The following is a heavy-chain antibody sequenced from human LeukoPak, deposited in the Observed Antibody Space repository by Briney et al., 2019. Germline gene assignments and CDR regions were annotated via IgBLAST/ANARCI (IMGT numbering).Heavy chain of an antibody. J-gene: IGHJ4*02. CDR1: GGSISSYY. D-gene: IGHD3-10*01. CDR2: IYTSGST. Sequence: PSETLSLTCTVSGGSISSYYWSWIRQPAGKGLEWIGRIYTSGSTNYNPSLKSRVTMSVDTSKNQFSLKLSSVTAADTAVYYCARDGSYNTMVRGGLDYWGQGTLVTISS. CDR3: ARDGSYNTMVRGGLDY. V-gene: IGHV4-4*07.